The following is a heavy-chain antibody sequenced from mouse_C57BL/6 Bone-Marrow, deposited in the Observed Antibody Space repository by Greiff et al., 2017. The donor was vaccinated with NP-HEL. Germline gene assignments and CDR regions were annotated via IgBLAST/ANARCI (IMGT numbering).Heavy chain of an antibody. D-gene: IGHD2-4*01. J-gene: IGHJ1*03. V-gene: IGHV5-9-1*02. CDR3: TRYDYDVGYWYFDV. CDR1: GFTFSSYA. Sequence: EVKLVESGEGLVKPGGSLKLSCAASGFTFSSYAMSWVRQTPEKRLAWVAYISSGGDYIYYADTVKGRFTISRDNARNTLYLQMSSMKSEDTAMYYCTRYDYDVGYWYFDVWGTGTTVTVSS. CDR2: ISSGGDYI.